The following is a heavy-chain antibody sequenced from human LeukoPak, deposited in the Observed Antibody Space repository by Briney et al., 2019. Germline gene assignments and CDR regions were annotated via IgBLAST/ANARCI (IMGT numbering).Heavy chain of an antibody. J-gene: IGHJ3*02. CDR1: GYSISSGYY. D-gene: IGHD1-1*01. CDR2: IYHSGST. V-gene: IGHV4-38-2*02. CDR3: ARRTTITGYNWNDGGAFDI. Sequence: PSETLSLTCTVSGYSISSGYYWGWIRQPPGKGLEWIGSIYHSGSTYYNPSLKSRVTISVDTSKNRFSLKLSSVTAADTAVYYCARRTTITGYNWNDGGAFDIWGQGTMVTVSS.